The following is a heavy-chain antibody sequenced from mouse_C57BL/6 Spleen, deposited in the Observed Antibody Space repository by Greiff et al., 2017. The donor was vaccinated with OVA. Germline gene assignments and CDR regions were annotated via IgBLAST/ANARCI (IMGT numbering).Heavy chain of an antibody. D-gene: IGHD3-1*01. J-gene: IGHJ4*01. CDR3: ASSGTNYAIDY. Sequence: EVQGVESGGGLVKPGGSLKLSCAASGFTFSSYAMSWVRQTPEKRLEWVATISDGGSYTYYPDNVKGRFTISRDNAKNNLYLQMSHLKSEDTAMYYCASSGTNYAIDYWGQGTSVTVSS. CDR1: GFTFSSYA. CDR2: ISDGGSYT. V-gene: IGHV5-4*01.